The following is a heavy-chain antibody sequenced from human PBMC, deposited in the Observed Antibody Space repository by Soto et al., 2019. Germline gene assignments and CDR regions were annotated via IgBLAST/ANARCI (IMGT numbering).Heavy chain of an antibody. J-gene: IGHJ4*02. V-gene: IGHV1-18*01. CDR3: ERTYSPFDY. D-gene: IGHD6-13*01. CDR2: ISAYNGNT. Sequence: QVQLVQSGAEVKKPGASVKVSCKASGYTFTSSGISWVRQSPGQGLEWMGWISAYNGNTNYAEKLKGRVTMTTDSSTSTAYMDPRSLRSDDTAVYYCERTYSPFDYWGQGTLVTVSS. CDR1: GYTFTSSG.